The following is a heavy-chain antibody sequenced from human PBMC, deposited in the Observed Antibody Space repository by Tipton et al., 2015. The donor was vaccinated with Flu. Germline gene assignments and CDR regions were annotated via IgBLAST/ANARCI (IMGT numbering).Heavy chain of an antibody. CDR2: ISWNSGSI. D-gene: IGHD6-13*01. CDR1: GFTFDDYA. J-gene: IGHJ1*01. Sequence: SLRLSCAASGFTFDDYAMHWVRQAPGKGLEWVSGISWNSGSIGYADSVKGRFTISRDNAKNSLYLQMNSLRAEDTALYYCAKSTGAAAVLIQHWGQGTLVTVSS. CDR3: AKSTGAAAVLIQH. V-gene: IGHV3-9*01.